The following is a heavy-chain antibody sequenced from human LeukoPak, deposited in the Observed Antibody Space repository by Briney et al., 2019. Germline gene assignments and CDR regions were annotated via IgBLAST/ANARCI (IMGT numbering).Heavy chain of an antibody. V-gene: IGHV4-59*01. CDR1: SGSFSDYY. Sequence: PAETLSLTCTVSSGSFSDYYWTWMRQPPGQGLEWIGYSGSSKYNPSLESRVTISVDTSKRHFSLTLSSVTAADTAIYYCARTRRHYYDSGKNLTPWPAGLDVWGQGTTVIVSA. CDR2: SGSS. J-gene: IGHJ6*01. D-gene: IGHD3-10*01. CDR3: ARTRRHYYDSGKNLTPWPAGLDV.